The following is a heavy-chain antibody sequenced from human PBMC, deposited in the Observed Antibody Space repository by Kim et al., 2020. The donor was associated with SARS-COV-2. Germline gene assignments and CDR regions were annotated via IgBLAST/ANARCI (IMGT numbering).Heavy chain of an antibody. Sequence: VDSVKGRFTISRDNAKNSLYLQMNSLRAEDTAVYYCARDLSSWYEGNGDYWGQGTLVTVSS. V-gene: IGHV3-7*01. J-gene: IGHJ4*02. D-gene: IGHD6-13*01. CDR3: ARDLSSWYEGNGDY.